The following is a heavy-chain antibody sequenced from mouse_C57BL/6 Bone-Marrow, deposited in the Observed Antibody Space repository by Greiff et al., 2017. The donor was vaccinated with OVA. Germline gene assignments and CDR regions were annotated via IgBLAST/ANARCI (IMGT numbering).Heavy chain of an antibody. D-gene: IGHD2-2*01. CDR2: INPNNGGT. CDR1: GYTFTDYY. CDR3: AHGYNGAWFAY. J-gene: IGHJ3*01. V-gene: IGHV1-26*01. Sequence: VQLQQSGPELVKPGASVKISCKASGYTFTDYYINWVKQSHGKSLEWIGDINPNNGGTSYNQKFKGKATLTVDKSSSTAYMELRSLTSEDSAVYYCAHGYNGAWFAYWGQGTLVTVSA.